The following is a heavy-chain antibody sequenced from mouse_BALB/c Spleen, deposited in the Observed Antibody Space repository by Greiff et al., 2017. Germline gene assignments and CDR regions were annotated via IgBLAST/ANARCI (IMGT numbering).Heavy chain of an antibody. J-gene: IGHJ1*01. CDR1: GFTFSSFG. D-gene: IGHD1-1*01. V-gene: IGHV5-17*02. Sequence: EVQGVESGGGLVQPGGSRKLSCAASGFTFSSFGMHWVRQAPEKGLEWVAYISSGSSTIYYADTVKGRFTISRDNPKNTLFLQMTSLRSEDTAMYYCARYGSQITTVVATPYWYFDVWGAGTTVTVSS. CDR2: ISSGSSTI. CDR3: ARYGSQITTVVATPYWYFDV.